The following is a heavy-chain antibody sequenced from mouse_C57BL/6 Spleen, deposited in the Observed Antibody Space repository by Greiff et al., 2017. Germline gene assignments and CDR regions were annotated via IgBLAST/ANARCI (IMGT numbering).Heavy chain of an antibody. CDR1: GYTFTDYN. D-gene: IGHD1-1*02. CDR2: INPNNGGT. Sequence: EVQLQQSGPELVKPGASVKMSCKASGYTFTDYNMHWVKQSHGKSLEWIGYINPNNGGTSYNQKFKGKATLTVNKSSSTAYMELRSLTSEDSAVYYCARVGYYGRYFDVWGTGTTVTVSS. J-gene: IGHJ1*03. CDR3: ARVGYYGRYFDV. V-gene: IGHV1-22*01.